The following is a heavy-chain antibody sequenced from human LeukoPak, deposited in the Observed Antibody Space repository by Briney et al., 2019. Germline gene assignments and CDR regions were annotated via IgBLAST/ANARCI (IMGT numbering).Heavy chain of an antibody. CDR2: ISSSGSFI. CDR3: AELGITMIGGV. J-gene: IGHJ6*04. V-gene: IGHV3-48*03. CDR1: GFVFSTYE. Sequence: PGGSLRLSCAASGFVFSTYEMNWVRQAPGKGLEWVSYISSSGSFIYYADSVKGRFTISRDNAKNSLYLQMNSLRAEDTAVYYCAELGITMIGGVWGKGTTVTISS. D-gene: IGHD3-10*02.